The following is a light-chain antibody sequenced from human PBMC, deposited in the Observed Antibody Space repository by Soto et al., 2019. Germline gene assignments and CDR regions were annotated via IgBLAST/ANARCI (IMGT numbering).Light chain of an antibody. Sequence: DIVMTQSPDSLAVSLGERATINCKSSQSVLYSSNNKNYLAWYQQKPGQPPKLLIYWASTRESGVPDRFSGSGSGTDFTPTISSLQAEDVGVYCGPQYYSTPPYTFGQGTTLDIK. CDR3: PQYYSTPPYT. V-gene: IGKV4-1*01. CDR2: WAS. J-gene: IGKJ2*01. CDR1: QSVLYSSNNKNY.